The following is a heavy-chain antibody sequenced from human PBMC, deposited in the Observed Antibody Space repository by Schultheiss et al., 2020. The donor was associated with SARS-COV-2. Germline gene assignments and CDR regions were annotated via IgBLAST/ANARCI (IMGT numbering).Heavy chain of an antibody. CDR2: ISWNSGSI. D-gene: IGHD1-14*01. V-gene: IGHV3-9*01. CDR1: GFTFDDYA. Sequence: SLKISCAASGFTFDDYAMHWVRQAPGKGLEWVSGISWNSGSIGYADSVKGRFTISRDNAKNSLYLQMKSLRAEDTALYYCAKDRPGLPEYFQHWGQGTLVTVSS. J-gene: IGHJ1*01. CDR3: AKDRPGLPEYFQH.